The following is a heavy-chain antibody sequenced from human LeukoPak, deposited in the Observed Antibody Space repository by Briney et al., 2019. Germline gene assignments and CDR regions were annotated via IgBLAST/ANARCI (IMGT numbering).Heavy chain of an antibody. CDR1: GFTFSSFN. J-gene: IGHJ6*03. CDR3: ARVGTMVRGVISYFDYYYMDV. CDR2: ITSSGTHI. D-gene: IGHD3-10*01. V-gene: IGHV3-21*01. Sequence: GGSLRLSCAASGFTFSSFNMNWVRQAPGKAMEWVSSITSSGTHIFYADSVRGRFTISRDNAKNSLYLQMNSLRAEDTAVYYCARVGTMVRGVISYFDYYYMDVWGKGTTVTVSS.